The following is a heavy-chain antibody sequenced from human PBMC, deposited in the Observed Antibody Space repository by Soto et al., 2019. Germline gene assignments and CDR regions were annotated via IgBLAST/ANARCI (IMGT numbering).Heavy chain of an antibody. CDR2: INPNSGGT. J-gene: IGHJ6*03. CDR3: ARRKRYCSGGSCYAHYYYYMDV. Sequence: ASVKVSCKASGYTFTGYYMHWVRQAPGQGLEWMGWINPNSGGTNYAQKFQGWVTVTRDTSISTAYMELSRLRSDDTAVYYCARRKRYCSGGSCYAHYYYYMDVWGKGTTVTVSS. D-gene: IGHD2-15*01. CDR1: GYTFTGYY. V-gene: IGHV1-2*04.